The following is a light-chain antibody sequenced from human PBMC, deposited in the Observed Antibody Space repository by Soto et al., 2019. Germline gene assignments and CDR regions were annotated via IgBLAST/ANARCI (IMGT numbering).Light chain of an antibody. Sequence: IVLTQSLATLSLSPGERAIHSCRASQSVGNNLAWYQQKPGPGPGLLIFEASTIATGIPAWFSGSGLLTDFTLTISRLARADFAHYYCQQHANWPETVGGGPKV. CDR2: EAS. CDR1: QSVGNN. CDR3: QQHANWPET. V-gene: IGKV3-11*01. J-gene: IGKJ4*01.